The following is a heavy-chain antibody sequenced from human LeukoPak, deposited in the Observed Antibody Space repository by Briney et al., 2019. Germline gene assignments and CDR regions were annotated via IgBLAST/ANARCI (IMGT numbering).Heavy chain of an antibody. CDR2: IKQDGSEK. Sequence: GGSLRLSCAASGFTFSSYWMSWVRQAPGKGLEWVANIKQDGSEKYYVDSVEGRFTISRDNAKNSLYLQMNSLRAEDTAVYYCARDGPYDYVWGSYGGDYFDYWGQGTLVTVSS. J-gene: IGHJ4*02. D-gene: IGHD3-16*01. V-gene: IGHV3-7*01. CDR3: ARDGPYDYVWGSYGGDYFDY. CDR1: GFTFSSYW.